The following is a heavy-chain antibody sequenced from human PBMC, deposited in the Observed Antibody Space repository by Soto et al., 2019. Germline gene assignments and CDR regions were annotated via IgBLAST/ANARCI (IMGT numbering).Heavy chain of an antibody. J-gene: IGHJ5*02. CDR2: ISGSGGST. CDR3: AKDPYCSSTSCYAGTWFDP. D-gene: IGHD2-2*01. Sequence: SCKASGGTFSSYAISWVRQAPGKGLEWVSAISGSGGSTYYADSVKGRFTISRDNSKNTLYLQMNSLRAEDTAVYYCAKDPYCSSTSCYAGTWFDPWGQGTLVTVSS. CDR1: GGTFSSYA. V-gene: IGHV3-23*01.